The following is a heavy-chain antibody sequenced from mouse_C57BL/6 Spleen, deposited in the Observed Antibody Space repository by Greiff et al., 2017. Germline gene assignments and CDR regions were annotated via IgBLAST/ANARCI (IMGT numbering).Heavy chain of an antibody. CDR2: INPNNGGT. CDR3: AREGDGSRAWFAY. CDR1: GYTFTDYN. V-gene: IGHV1-18*01. D-gene: IGHD1-1*01. J-gene: IGHJ3*01. Sequence: VQLQQSGPELVKPGASVKIPCKASGYTFTDYNMDWVKQSHGKSLEWIGDINPNNGGTIYNQKFKGKATLTVDKSSSTAYMELRSLTSEDTAVYYCAREGDGSRAWFAYWGQGTLVTVSA.